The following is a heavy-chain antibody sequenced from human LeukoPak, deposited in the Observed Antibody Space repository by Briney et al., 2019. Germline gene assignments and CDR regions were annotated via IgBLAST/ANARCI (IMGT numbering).Heavy chain of an antibody. J-gene: IGHJ5*02. CDR1: GFTFSSYA. CDR3: VKTRYSSGWYGWFDP. CDR2: ISSNGGST. Sequence: GGSLRLSCSASGFTFSSYAMHWVRQAPGERLEYVSAISSNGGSTYYADSVKGRFTISRDNSKNTLYLQMSSLRAEDTAVYYCVKTRYSSGWYGWFDPWGQGTLVTVSS. D-gene: IGHD6-19*01. V-gene: IGHV3-64D*06.